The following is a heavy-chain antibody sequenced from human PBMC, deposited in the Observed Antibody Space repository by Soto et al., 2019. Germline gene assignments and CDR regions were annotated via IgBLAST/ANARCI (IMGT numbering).Heavy chain of an antibody. J-gene: IGHJ6*02. D-gene: IGHD3-10*01. CDR3: ARKGFGPLHGLVDV. CDR2: VHHSWGS. Sequence: QVQLQESGPGLVKPSETLSLSCTVSGGSISSYYWSWFRQSPGKRMEWIGYVHHSWGSSYNPSLQSRVAISLDTSKRQFSLQVTSVTATDTAVYYCARKGFGPLHGLVDVWGQGTTVTVSS. CDR1: GGSISSYY. V-gene: IGHV4-59*08.